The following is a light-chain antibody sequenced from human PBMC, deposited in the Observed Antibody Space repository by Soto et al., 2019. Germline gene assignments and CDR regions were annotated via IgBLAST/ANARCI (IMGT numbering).Light chain of an antibody. CDR2: GAS. CDR1: QSVSSN. Sequence: EIVMTQSPATLSVSPGERATLSCRASQSVSSNLAWYQQKPGQAPRLLIYGASTRATGIPARFSGSGYGREFALNISSLQAEDFAVYYCQQYNNWPPWTFGQGTKVEIK. V-gene: IGKV3-15*01. CDR3: QQYNNWPPWT. J-gene: IGKJ1*01.